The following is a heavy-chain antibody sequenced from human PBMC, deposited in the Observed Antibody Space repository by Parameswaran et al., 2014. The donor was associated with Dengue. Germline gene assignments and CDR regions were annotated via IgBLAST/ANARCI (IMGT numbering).Heavy chain of an antibody. CDR3: AKDISLYGNTKGGWFDP. CDR1: GFTFTDYA. J-gene: IGHJ5*02. D-gene: IGHD5/OR15-5a*01. V-gene: IGHV3-9*01. Sequence: QAGSRLKIXCAASGFTFTDYAMHWVRQTPGKGLEWVSSISWNSGIIDYADSVKGRFTISRDNAKNSLYLQMNSLRAEDTALYSCAKDISLYGNTKGGWFDPWGQGTLVTVSS. CDR2: ISWNSGII.